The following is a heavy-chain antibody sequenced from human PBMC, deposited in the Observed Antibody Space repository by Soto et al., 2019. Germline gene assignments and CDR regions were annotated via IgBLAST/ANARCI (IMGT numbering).Heavy chain of an antibody. CDR2: IIPILGIA. CDR3: ARASIAAAGPYGMDV. D-gene: IGHD6-13*01. Sequence: QVQLVQSGAEVKKPGSSVKVSCKASGGTFSSYTISWVRQAPGQGLEWMGRIIPILGIANYAQKFQGRVTITADKSTSPAYMELSRLRSEDTAVYYCARASIAAAGPYGMDVWGQGTTVTVSS. J-gene: IGHJ6*02. V-gene: IGHV1-69*02. CDR1: GGTFSSYT.